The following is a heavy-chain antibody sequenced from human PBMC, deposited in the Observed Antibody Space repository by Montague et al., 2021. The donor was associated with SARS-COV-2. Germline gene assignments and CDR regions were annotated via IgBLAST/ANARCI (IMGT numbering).Heavy chain of an antibody. Sequence: SETLSLTCTVSGVSTLRRSSDGHRSAPRSRLKLVCCLHFDENTKYNPSLQSRVTISIDTSENQFSLRLNSVTAADTAVYFCARGWAFDPWGQGRLVTVSS. CDR2: LHFDENT. D-gene: IGHD6-19*01. CDR1: GVSTLRRS. V-gene: IGHV4-59*08. J-gene: IGHJ3*01. CDR3: ARGWAFDP.